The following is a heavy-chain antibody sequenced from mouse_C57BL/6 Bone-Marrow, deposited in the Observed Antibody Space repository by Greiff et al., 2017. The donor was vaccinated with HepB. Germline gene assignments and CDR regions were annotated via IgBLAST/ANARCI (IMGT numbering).Heavy chain of an antibody. J-gene: IGHJ3*01. CDR2: IDPSDSYT. Sequence: QVQLQQPGAELVMPGASVKLSCKASGYTFPSYWMHWVKQRPGQGLEWIGEIDPSDSYTNYNQKFKGKSTLTVDKSSSTAYMQLSSLTSEDSAVYYCARLLGFAYWGQGTLVTVSA. CDR3: ARLLGFAY. CDR1: GYTFPSYW. V-gene: IGHV1-69*01.